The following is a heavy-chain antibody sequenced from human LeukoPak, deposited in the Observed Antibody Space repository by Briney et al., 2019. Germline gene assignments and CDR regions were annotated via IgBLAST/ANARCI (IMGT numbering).Heavy chain of an antibody. CDR1: GFTFSNHG. Sequence: GGSLRLSSAASGFTFSNHGMHWVRQAPGKGLEWVAAIQYDGSIEYYADSVKGRFTISRDDSKNTLYLQMNSLRAEDTAVYYSARDSCSSPSCFDYWGQGTLITVSS. CDR2: IQYDGSIE. D-gene: IGHD2-2*01. J-gene: IGHJ4*02. CDR3: ARDSCSSPSCFDY. V-gene: IGHV3-33*05.